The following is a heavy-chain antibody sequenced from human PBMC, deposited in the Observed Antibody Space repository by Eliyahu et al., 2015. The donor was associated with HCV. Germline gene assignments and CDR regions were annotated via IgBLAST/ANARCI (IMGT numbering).Heavy chain of an antibody. CDR1: GGSFSGYY. V-gene: IGHV4-34*01. CDR3: ARGRGYSSGWYGGYYFDY. D-gene: IGHD6-19*01. CDR2: INHSGST. J-gene: IGHJ4*02. Sequence: QVQLQQWGAGLLKPSETLSLTCAVYGGSFSGYYWXWIRQPPGKGLEWIGEINHSGSTNYNPSLKSRVTISVDTSKNQFSLKLSSVTAADTAVYYCARGRGYSSGWYGGYYFDYWGQGTLVTVSS.